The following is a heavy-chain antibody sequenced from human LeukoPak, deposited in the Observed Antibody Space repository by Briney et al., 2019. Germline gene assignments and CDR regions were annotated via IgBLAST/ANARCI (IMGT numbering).Heavy chain of an antibody. D-gene: IGHD1-26*01. V-gene: IGHV2-5*02. CDR2: IYWDDDK. Sequence: SGPTLVKPTQTLTLTCTFSGFSLSTSGVGVGWIRQPPGKALEWLALIYWDDDKRYSPSLKSRLTITKDTSKNQVVLTMTNMDPVDTDTYYCAHIPPGILGFDYWGQGTLVTVSS. CDR1: GFSLSTSGVG. J-gene: IGHJ4*02. CDR3: AHIPPGILGFDY.